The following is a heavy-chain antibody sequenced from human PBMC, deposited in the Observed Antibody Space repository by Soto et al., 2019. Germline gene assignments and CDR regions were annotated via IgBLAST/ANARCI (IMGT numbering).Heavy chain of an antibody. CDR3: ASSYYYDSSGYSSLYYYYGMDV. Sequence: ASVKVSCKASGYTFTGYYMHCVRQAPGQGLEWMGWINPNSGGTNYAQKFQGWVTMTRDTSISTAYMELSSLRSEDTAVYYCASSYYYDSSGYSSLYYYYGMDVWGQGTTVTVS. D-gene: IGHD3-22*01. J-gene: IGHJ6*02. CDR2: INPNSGGT. V-gene: IGHV1-2*04. CDR1: GYTFTGYY.